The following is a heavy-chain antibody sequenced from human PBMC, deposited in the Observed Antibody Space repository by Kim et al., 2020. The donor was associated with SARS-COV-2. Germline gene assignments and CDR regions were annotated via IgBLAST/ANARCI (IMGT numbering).Heavy chain of an antibody. Sequence: SETLSLTCTVSGGSISSYYWSWIRQPPGKGLEWIGYIYYSGSTNYNPSLKSRVTISVDTSKNQFSLKLSSVTAADTAVYYCARGADYGDYGRMRIRAYDYWGQGTLVTVSS. CDR3: ARGADYGDYGRMRIRAYDY. J-gene: IGHJ4*02. V-gene: IGHV4-59*01. CDR1: GGSISSYY. CDR2: IYYSGST. D-gene: IGHD4-17*01.